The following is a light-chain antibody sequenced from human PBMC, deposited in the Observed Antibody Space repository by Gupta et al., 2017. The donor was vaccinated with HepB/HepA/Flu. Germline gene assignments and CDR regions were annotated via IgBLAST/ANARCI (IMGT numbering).Light chain of an antibody. CDR1: TEPVTSTHY. CDR2: DTN. CDR3: LLSYSGVRV. V-gene: IGLV7-46*01. J-gene: IGLJ2*01. Sequence: QAVLTQEPSLTVSPGGTVTLPCGSSTEPVTSTHYPYWFQQKPGHAPTTLIYDTNNKQSWTFARFSGSLLGGKAALTLSGAQPEDEADYYCLLSYSGVRVFGGGTKLTVL.